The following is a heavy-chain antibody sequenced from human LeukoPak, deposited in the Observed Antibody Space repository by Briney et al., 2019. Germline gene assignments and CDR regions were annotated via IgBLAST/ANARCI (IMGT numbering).Heavy chain of an antibody. CDR3: ARLYDGSAYHADHFDY. V-gene: IGHV3-7*01. Sequence: PGGSLRLSCAASGFTFDDYGMSWVRQAPGKGLEWVANIKKDGSGKYYVDSVKGRFTISRDNAKTSLYLQMNSLRAEDTAVYYCARLYDGSAYHADHFDYWGQGTLVIVSS. D-gene: IGHD3-22*01. CDR1: GFTFDDYG. J-gene: IGHJ4*02. CDR2: IKKDGSGK.